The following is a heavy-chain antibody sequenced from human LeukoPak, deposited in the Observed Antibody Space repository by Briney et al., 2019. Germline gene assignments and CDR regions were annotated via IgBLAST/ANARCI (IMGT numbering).Heavy chain of an antibody. Sequence: SETLSPTCTVSGGSISSSSYYWSWIRQPPGKGLEWIGEINHSGSTNYNPSLKSRVTISVDTSKNQFSLKLSSVTAADTAVYYCARGRGRYCSGGSCYSGGTYFDYWGQGTLVTVSS. CDR1: GGSISSSSYY. V-gene: IGHV4-39*07. CDR2: INHSGST. CDR3: ARGRGRYCSGGSCYSGGTYFDY. D-gene: IGHD2-15*01. J-gene: IGHJ4*02.